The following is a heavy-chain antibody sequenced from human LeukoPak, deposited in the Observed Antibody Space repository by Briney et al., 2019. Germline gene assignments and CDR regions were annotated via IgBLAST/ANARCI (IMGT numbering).Heavy chain of an antibody. CDR3: ARSRGRPRGLVDI. Sequence: PSETLSLTCTVSGGSISSYYWSWIRQPPGKGLEWIGYIYYSGSTNYNPSLKSRVTISVDTSKNQFSLKLSSVTAADTAVYYCARSRGRPRGLVDIWGQGTIVTVSS. D-gene: IGHD3-10*01. V-gene: IGHV4-59*01. CDR2: IYYSGST. CDR1: GGSISSYY. J-gene: IGHJ3*02.